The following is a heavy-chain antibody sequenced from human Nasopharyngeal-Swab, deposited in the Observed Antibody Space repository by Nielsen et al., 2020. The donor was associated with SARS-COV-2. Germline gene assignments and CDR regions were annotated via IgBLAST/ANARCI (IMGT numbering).Heavy chain of an antibody. CDR3: VREFEATGATYLDY. CDR2: ITSSSSTR. V-gene: IGHV3-48*02. Sequence: GESLKISCAASGFAFTDYSMDWVRQAPGKGLEWVSYITSSSSTRYYADSVKGRFTVSRDNAKNSLYLQMSSLRDDDTAVYYCVREFEATGATYLDYWGPGTLVTVSS. J-gene: IGHJ4*02. CDR1: GFAFTDYS. D-gene: IGHD1-26*01.